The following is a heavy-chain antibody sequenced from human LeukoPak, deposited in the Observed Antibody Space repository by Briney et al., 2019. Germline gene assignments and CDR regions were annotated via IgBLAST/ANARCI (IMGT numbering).Heavy chain of an antibody. J-gene: IGHJ4*02. CDR1: GFTFSDHY. Sequence: GGSLRPSCAASGFTFSDHYMEWVGQAPGKGLEWFGRTRNKANSYTTEYAASVKGRFTISRDDSKNSLYLQMNSLKTEDTAVYYCARGRSVYYYDSSDFDYWGQGTLVTVSS. D-gene: IGHD3-22*01. CDR2: TRNKANSYTT. V-gene: IGHV3-72*01. CDR3: ARGRSVYYYDSSDFDY.